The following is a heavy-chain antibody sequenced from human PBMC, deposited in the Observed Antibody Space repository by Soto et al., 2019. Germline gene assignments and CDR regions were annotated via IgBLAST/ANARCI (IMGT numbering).Heavy chain of an antibody. CDR3: ASPHYYYDSSGYLF. CDR1: GFTFSSYA. Sequence: PGGSLRLSCAASGFTFSSYAMHWVRQAPGKGLEWVSVIYSGGSTYYADSVKGRFTISRDNSKNTLYLQMNSLRAEDTAVYYCASPHYYYDSSGYLFWGQGTLVTVSS. D-gene: IGHD3-22*01. J-gene: IGHJ4*02. CDR2: IYSGGST. V-gene: IGHV3-66*01.